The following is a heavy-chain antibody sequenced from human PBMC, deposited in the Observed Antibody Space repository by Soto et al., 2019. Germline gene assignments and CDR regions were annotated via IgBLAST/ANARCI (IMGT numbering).Heavy chain of an antibody. V-gene: IGHV4-34*01. D-gene: IGHD6-13*01. CDR1: GGSFSGYD. CDR2: INHSGST. J-gene: IGHJ5*02. Sequence: SETLCLTCGVYGGSFSGYDGSWIRQPPGKGLEWIGEINHSGSTNYNPSLKSRVTISVDTSKNQFSLKLSSVTAADTAVYYCAREGRSSSWYGSYNWFDPWGQGTLVTVSS. CDR3: AREGRSSSWYGSYNWFDP.